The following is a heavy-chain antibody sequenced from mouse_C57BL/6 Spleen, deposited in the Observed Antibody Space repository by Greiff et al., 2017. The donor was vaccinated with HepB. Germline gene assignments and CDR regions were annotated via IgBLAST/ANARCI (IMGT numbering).Heavy chain of an antibody. Sequence: VQLQQSGAELVRPGASVTLSCKASGYTFTDYEMHWVKQTPVHGLEWIGAIDPETGGTAYNQKFKGKAILTAVKSSSTAYMELRSLTSEDSAVYYCTSLAYWGQGTLVTVSA. V-gene: IGHV1-15*01. J-gene: IGHJ3*01. CDR3: TSLAY. CDR2: IDPETGGT. CDR1: GYTFTDYE.